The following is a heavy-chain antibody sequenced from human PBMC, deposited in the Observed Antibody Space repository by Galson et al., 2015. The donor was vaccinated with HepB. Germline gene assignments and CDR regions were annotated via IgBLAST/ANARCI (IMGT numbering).Heavy chain of an antibody. CDR1: GYTFTSYY. J-gene: IGHJ6*03. CDR3: ARDRARKQLAYYYYYYMDV. D-gene: IGHD6-6*01. V-gene: IGHV1-46*01. CDR2: INPSGGST. Sequence: SVKVSCKASGYTFTSYYMHWVRQAPGQGLEWMGIINPSGGSTSYAQKFQGRVTMTRDTSTSTVYMELSSLRSEDTAVYYCARDRARKQLAYYYYYYMDVWGKGTTVTVSS.